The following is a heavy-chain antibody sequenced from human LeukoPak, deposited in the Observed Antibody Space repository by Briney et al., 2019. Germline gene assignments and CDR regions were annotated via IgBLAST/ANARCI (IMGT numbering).Heavy chain of an antibody. V-gene: IGHV1-18*01. Sequence: ASVKVSCKASGYTFTSYGISWVRQAPGQGLEWMGWISGYNGNTNYAQKLQGRVTLTTDTSTSTAYMELWSLRSDDTAVYYCARDPGVPLDDGVDAWGQGTPVTVSS. CDR3: ARDPGVPLDDGVDA. D-gene: IGHD2-2*01. CDR2: ISGYNGNT. CDR1: GYTFTSYG. J-gene: IGHJ6*02.